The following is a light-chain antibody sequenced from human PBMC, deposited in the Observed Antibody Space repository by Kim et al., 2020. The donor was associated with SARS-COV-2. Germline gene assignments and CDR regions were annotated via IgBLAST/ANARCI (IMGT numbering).Light chain of an antibody. J-gene: IGLJ3*02. CDR3: AAWDDDLSGRWV. CDR2: GNN. V-gene: IGLV1-47*01. Sequence: QWVSISCSGSSSNIGNHFVYWFQQLPGTAPQLLIYGNNQRPSGVPDRFSGSKSGPSASLAISGLRSEDEADYYCAAWDDDLSGRWVFGGGTKLTVL. CDR1: SSNIGNHF.